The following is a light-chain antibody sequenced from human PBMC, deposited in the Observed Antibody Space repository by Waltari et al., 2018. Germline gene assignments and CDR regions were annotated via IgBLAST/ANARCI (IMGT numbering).Light chain of an antibody. J-gene: IGLJ1*01. V-gene: IGLV2-23*02. Sequence: QSALTQPASVSGSPGQSITISCTGPSSDVGGYNYVSWYQQHPGKAPKLMIYDVSKRPSGVSNRFSGSKSGNTASLTISGLQAEDEADYYCCSYAGSSLYVFGTGTKVTVL. CDR1: SSDVGGYNY. CDR2: DVS. CDR3: CSYAGSSLYV.